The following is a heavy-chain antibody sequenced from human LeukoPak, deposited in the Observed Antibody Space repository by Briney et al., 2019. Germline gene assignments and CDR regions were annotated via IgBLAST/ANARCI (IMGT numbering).Heavy chain of an antibody. J-gene: IGHJ4*02. Sequence: PSETLSLTCTVSGGSISSSSYYWGWIRQPPGKGLEWIGSIYYSGSTYYNPSLKSRVTISVDTSKNQFSLKLSSVTAADTAVYYCAGVGYSYGPNYFDYWGQGTLVTVSS. V-gene: IGHV4-39*01. CDR1: GGSISSSSYY. CDR2: IYYSGST. CDR3: AGVGYSYGPNYFDY. D-gene: IGHD5-18*01.